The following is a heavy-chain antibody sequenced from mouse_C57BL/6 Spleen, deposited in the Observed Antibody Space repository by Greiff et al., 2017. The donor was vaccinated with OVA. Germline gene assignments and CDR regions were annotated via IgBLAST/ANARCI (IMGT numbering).Heavy chain of an antibody. D-gene: IGHD2-4*01. CDR2: IYPGNGDT. Sequence: LQESGAELVRPGASVKMSCKASGYTFTSYNMHWVKQTPRQGLEWIGAIYPGNGDTSYNQKFKGKATLTVDKSSSTAYMQLSSLTSEDSAVYFCAISIYYDYDGWFAYWGQGTLVTVSA. CDR1: GYTFTSYN. CDR3: AISIYYDYDGWFAY. J-gene: IGHJ3*01. V-gene: IGHV1-12*01.